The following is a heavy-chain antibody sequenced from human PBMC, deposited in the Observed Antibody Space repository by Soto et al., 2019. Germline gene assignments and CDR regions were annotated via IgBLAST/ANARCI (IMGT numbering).Heavy chain of an antibody. CDR2: ISYDGSNK. Sequence: QVQLVESGGGVVQPGRSLRLSCAASGFTFSSYGMHWFRQAPGKGLEWVAVISYDGSNKYYADSVKGRFTISRDNSKNTLYLQMNSLRADDTAVYYCAKVPSGDYYYYYYMDVWGKGTTVIVSS. CDR3: AKVPSGDYYYYYYMDV. CDR1: GFTFSSYG. D-gene: IGHD3-10*01. J-gene: IGHJ6*03. V-gene: IGHV3-30*18.